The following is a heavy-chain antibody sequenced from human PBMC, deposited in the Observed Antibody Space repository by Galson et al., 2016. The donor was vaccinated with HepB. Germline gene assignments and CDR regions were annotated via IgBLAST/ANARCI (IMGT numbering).Heavy chain of an antibody. CDR1: GFTFSRYW. J-gene: IGHJ4*02. Sequence: SLRLPCAASGFTFSRYWMRWVRQVPGKGLEWVANIKQDESEKLYLDSVKGRFTISRDNAKNSLYLQKNSLRAEDTAVYYCARAVGYSHGAFDYWGQGNLVTVSS. V-gene: IGHV3-7*04. CDR2: IKQDESEK. D-gene: IGHD1-26*01. CDR3: ARAVGYSHGAFDY.